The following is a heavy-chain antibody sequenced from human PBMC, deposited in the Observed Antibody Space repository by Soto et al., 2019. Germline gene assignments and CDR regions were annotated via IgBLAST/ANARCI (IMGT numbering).Heavy chain of an antibody. V-gene: IGHV3-23*01. CDR1: GFTFSSYA. D-gene: IGHD6-19*01. J-gene: IGHJ6*02. Sequence: GGSLRLSCAASGFTFSSYAMSWVRQAPGKGLEWVSAISGSGGSTYYADSVKGRFTISRDNSKNTLYLQMNSLRAEDTAVYYCAKDSSSGWYNYYYYGMGVWGQGTTVTVSS. CDR2: ISGSGGST. CDR3: AKDSSSGWYNYYYYGMGV.